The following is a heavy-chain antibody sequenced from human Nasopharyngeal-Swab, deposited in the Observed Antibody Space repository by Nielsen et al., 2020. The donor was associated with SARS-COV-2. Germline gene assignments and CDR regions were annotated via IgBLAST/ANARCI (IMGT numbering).Heavy chain of an antibody. V-gene: IGHV4-4*02. D-gene: IGHD4-23*01. CDR2: TSPDGGT. Sequence: SETLSLTCAVSGRSISGSDWWSWVRQPPGKGLEWIGETSPDGGTNYNPSLKGRVIVSVDRSKNLFSLSLKSVTAADTAVYYCARMTTVANFDYWGQGNLVTVSS. CDR3: ARMTTVANFDY. J-gene: IGHJ4*02. CDR1: GRSISGSDW.